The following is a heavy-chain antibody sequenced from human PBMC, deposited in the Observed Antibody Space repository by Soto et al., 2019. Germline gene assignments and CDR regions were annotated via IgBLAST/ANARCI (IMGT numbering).Heavy chain of an antibody. V-gene: IGHV3-21*01. Sequence: EVQLVESGGGLVKPGGSLRLSCAASGFTFSSYSMNWVRQAPGKGLEWVAAISFSGSYTYYADSVKGRFTISRDKAKNNQYLQMNSLRAEDKAVDYYSRTRVDVSSSWASDDDFDIWGQGTMVTVSS. D-gene: IGHD6-13*01. CDR2: ISFSGSYT. CDR1: GFTFSSYS. J-gene: IGHJ3*02. CDR3: SRTRVDVSSSWASDDDFDI.